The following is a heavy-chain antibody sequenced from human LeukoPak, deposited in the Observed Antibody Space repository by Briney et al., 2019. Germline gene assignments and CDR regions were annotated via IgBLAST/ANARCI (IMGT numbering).Heavy chain of an antibody. Sequence: GGSLRLSCAASQFTFSSYAMSWVRQAPGKGLEWVSTVTGGGGSTYYADSVKGRFTTSRDNSENTLYLQMSSLRADDTAVYYCAKAQTKSRSVGGMGYWGQGTLVTVSS. CDR2: VTGGGGST. CDR1: QFTFSSYA. V-gene: IGHV3-23*01. J-gene: IGHJ4*02. CDR3: AKAQTKSRSVGGMGY. D-gene: IGHD3-16*01.